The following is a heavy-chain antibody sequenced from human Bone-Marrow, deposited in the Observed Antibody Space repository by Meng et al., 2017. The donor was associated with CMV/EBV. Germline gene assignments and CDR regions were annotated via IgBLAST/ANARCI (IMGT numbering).Heavy chain of an antibody. J-gene: IGHJ6*02. CDR3: ARDNYQSYGMDV. CDR2: ISWNSGSI. Sequence: GGSLRLSCAASGFTFDDYAMHWVRQAPGKGLEWVSGISWNSGSIGYADSVKGRFTISRDNAKNSLYLQMNSLRAEDTAVYYCARDNYQSYGMDVWGQGTTVTVSS. D-gene: IGHD2-2*01. CDR1: GFTFDDYA. V-gene: IGHV3-9*01.